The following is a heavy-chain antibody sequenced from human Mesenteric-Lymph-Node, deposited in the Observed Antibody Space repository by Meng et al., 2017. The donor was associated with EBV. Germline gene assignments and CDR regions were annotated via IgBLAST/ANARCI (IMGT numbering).Heavy chain of an antibody. V-gene: IGHV4-4*02. Sequence: QVQLQESGPVLVKPSGTPSLTCAGSGGSIVTTNWWSWVRQPPGKGLEWIGEIYHSGSTLYNPSLKSRVTILVDKSENHFTLELTSLTAADTAVYYCARGSYYAGTPFDSWGQGTLVTVSS. J-gene: IGHJ5*01. D-gene: IGHD3-10*01. CDR2: IYHSGST. CDR1: GGSIVTTNW. CDR3: ARGSYYAGTPFDS.